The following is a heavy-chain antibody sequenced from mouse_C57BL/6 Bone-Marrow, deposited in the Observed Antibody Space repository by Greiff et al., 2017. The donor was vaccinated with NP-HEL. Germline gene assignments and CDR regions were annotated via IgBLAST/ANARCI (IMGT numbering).Heavy chain of an antibody. D-gene: IGHD1-1*01. CDR1: GYTFTSYW. CDR3: ARAGIYYYGSSYAWFAY. J-gene: IGHJ3*01. V-gene: IGHV1-55*01. CDR2: IYPGSGST. Sequence: QVQLQQPGAELVKPGASVKMSCKASGYTFTSYWITWVKQRPGQGLEWIGDIYPGSGSTNYNEKFKSKATLTVDTSSSTAYMQLSSLTSEDSAVYYCARAGIYYYGSSYAWFAYRGQGTLVTVSA.